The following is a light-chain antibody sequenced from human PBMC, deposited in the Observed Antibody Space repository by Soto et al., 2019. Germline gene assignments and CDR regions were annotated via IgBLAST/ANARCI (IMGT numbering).Light chain of an antibody. J-gene: IGKJ1*01. Sequence: EILLTQSLATLSVSPGERATLSCRASQRVSNNFLAWYQQKPGQAPRLLIYGASSRATGIPDRFSGSGSGTEFTLTISSLQSDDVAVYYCQQYNDWPLAFGQGTNVEIK. CDR3: QQYNDWPLA. CDR2: GAS. V-gene: IGKV3D-15*01. CDR1: QRVSNN.